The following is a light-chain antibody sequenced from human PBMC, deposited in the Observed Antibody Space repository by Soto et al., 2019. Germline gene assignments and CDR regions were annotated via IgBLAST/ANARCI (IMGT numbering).Light chain of an antibody. Sequence: QSVLTQPPSASGTPGQRVTISCSGSSSNIGSNTVNWYQQLPGTAPKLVIYSNNQRPSGVPDRFSGSKSGTSASLAISGRQSEDEAVYYGVAWDDSLIGYVVFGGGTKVPVL. CDR3: VAWDDSLIGYVV. CDR2: SNN. J-gene: IGLJ2*01. CDR1: SSNIGSNT. V-gene: IGLV1-44*01.